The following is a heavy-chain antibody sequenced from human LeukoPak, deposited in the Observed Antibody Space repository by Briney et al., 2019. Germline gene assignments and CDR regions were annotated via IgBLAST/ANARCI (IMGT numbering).Heavy chain of an antibody. CDR3: ARDLGSSPGFDY. CDR2: IYTSGST. CDR1: GGSISSYY. D-gene: IGHD6-6*01. J-gene: IGHJ4*02. Sequence: SETLSLTCTVSGGSISSYYWNWIRQPAGKGLEWIGRIYTSGSTNYNPSLKSRVTMSVDTSKNQFSLKVSFVTAADTAVYYCARDLGSSPGFDYWGQGTLVTVSS. V-gene: IGHV4-4*07.